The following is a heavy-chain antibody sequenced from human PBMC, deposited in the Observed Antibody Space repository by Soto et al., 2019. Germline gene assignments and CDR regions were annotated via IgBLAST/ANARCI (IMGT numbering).Heavy chain of an antibody. Sequence: QLVETGGGLIQPGTSLTLSCAASGVSVSRNYRTWVRQAPGKGLEWVSFVYSGGATFYADSVKGRFILSRDDSQNTMYLQMNNLRAADTAVYYCARVPGRLWGRGTLVTVAS. CDR3: ARVPGRL. CDR2: VYSGGAT. J-gene: IGHJ4*02. V-gene: IGHV3-53*02. CDR1: GVSVSRNY. D-gene: IGHD3-10*01.